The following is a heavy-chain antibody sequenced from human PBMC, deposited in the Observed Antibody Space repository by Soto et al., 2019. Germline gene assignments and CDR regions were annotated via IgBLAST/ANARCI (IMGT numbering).Heavy chain of an antibody. Sequence: GGSLRLSYAASGFTFSSYGMHWVRQAPGKGLEWVAVISYDGSNKYYADSVKGRFTITRDNSKNTLYLQMNSLRSEDTAVYYCAKDSGSGGYLLSDWGQGT. CDR1: GFTFSSYG. CDR2: ISYDGSNK. V-gene: IGHV3-30*18. J-gene: IGHJ4*02. D-gene: IGHD6-19*01. CDR3: AKDSGSGGYLLSD.